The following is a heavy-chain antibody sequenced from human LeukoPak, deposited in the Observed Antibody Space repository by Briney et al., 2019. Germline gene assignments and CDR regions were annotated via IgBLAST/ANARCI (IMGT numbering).Heavy chain of an antibody. CDR2: IRGSGGST. CDR1: GFTFRTYA. J-gene: IGHJ6*03. V-gene: IGHV3-23*01. CDR3: AKDQGDLLTGYYSYYYYYMDV. Sequence: PGGSLRLSCTASGFTFRTYAMTWVRQAPGKGLEWVSSIRGSGGSTYYADSVKGRFTISRDNSKNTLFLQMNSLRAEDTAVYYCAKDQGDLLTGYYSYYYYYMDVWGKGTTVTVSS. D-gene: IGHD3-9*01.